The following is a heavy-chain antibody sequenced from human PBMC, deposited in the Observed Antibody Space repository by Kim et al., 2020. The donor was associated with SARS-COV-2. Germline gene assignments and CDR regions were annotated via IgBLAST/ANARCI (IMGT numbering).Heavy chain of an antibody. D-gene: IGHD1-26*01. CDR3: ANGIDTPWEGYFDY. Sequence: GGSLRLSCAASGFTFSSYAMSWVRQAPGKGLEWVSAISGSGGSTYYADSVKGRFTISRDKSKNTLYLQMNSLRAEDTAVYYCANGIDTPWEGYFDYWGQGTLVTVSS. J-gene: IGHJ4*02. V-gene: IGHV3-23*01. CDR2: ISGSGGST. CDR1: GFTFSSYA.